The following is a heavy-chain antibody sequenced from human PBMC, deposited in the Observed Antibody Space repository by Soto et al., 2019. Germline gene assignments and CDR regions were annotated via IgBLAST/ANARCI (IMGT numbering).Heavy chain of an antibody. CDR3: ARHSGYDYVLDY. CDR2: INPNNGDT. D-gene: IGHD5-12*01. V-gene: IGHV1-2*02. Sequence: ASVKVSCKASGYTFTGYYIHWVRQAPGQVLEWMGWINPNNGDTNYAQKFQGRVSMTRDTSASTAYMELSSLRFDDTAVYYCARHSGYDYVLDYWGQGTLVTVSS. J-gene: IGHJ4*02. CDR1: GYTFTGYY.